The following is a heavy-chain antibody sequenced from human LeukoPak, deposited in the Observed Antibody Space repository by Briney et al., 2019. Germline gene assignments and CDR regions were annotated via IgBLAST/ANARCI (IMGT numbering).Heavy chain of an antibody. CDR2: IKQDGSEK. J-gene: IGHJ4*02. D-gene: IGHD3-22*01. CDR3: ARDPLTYYYDSSGYYYVRLGLDY. CDR1: GFTFSSYW. Sequence: GGSLSLSCGASGFTFSSYWMSRVRQAPGKGLEWVANIKQDGSEKYYVDSVKGRFTISRDNAKNSLYLQMNSLRAEDTAVYYCARDPLTYYYDSSGYYYVRLGLDYWGQGTLVTVSS. V-gene: IGHV3-7*01.